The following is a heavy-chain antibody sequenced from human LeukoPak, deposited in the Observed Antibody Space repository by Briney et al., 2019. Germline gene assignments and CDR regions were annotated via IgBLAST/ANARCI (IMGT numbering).Heavy chain of an antibody. J-gene: IGHJ5*02. Sequence: GGSLRLSCAASRFTFSSYAMSWVRQAPGKGLEWVSAISGSGGSTYYADPVKGRFTISRDNSKNTLYLQMNSLRAEDTAVYYCAKDSGCSSTSCFVNWFDPWGQGTLVTVSS. V-gene: IGHV3-23*01. D-gene: IGHD2-2*01. CDR2: ISGSGGST. CDR3: AKDSGCSSTSCFVNWFDP. CDR1: RFTFSSYA.